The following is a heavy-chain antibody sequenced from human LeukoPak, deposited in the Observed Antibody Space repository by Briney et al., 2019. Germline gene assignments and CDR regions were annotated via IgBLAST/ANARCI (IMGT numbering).Heavy chain of an antibody. D-gene: IGHD2-2*01. J-gene: IGHJ4*02. CDR1: GFTFSSYG. CDR2: LSGSGGNT. Sequence: GGTLRLSCAASGFTFSSYGMSWVRQAPGKGLEWVSTLSGSGGNTYYADSVKGRFTISRDNSKNTLFLQMNNLRAEDTAVYYCANHFYCSSTSCYDALHRGNFDYWGQGTLVTVSS. CDR3: ANHFYCSSTSCYDALHRGNFDY. V-gene: IGHV3-23*01.